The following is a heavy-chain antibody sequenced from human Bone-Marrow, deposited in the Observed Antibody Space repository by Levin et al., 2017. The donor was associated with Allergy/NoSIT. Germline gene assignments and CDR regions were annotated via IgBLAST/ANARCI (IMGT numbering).Heavy chain of an antibody. CDR3: AKDGDDVLRFLES. CDR2: FIPMFGTT. J-gene: IGHJ4*02. Sequence: ASVKVSCVASGGTFRTHTISWVRQAPGQGLEWMGGFIPMFGTTNFAQRFQGRLTFTADRSTNIAYMELSSLRYDDTAVYYCAKDGDDVLRFLESWGQGTLVTVSS. CDR1: GGTFRTHT. V-gene: IGHV1-69*06. D-gene: IGHD3-3*01.